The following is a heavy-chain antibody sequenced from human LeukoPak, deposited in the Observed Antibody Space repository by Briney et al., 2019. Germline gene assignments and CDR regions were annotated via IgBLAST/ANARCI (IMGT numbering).Heavy chain of an antibody. J-gene: IGHJ4*02. CDR2: IYYSGST. CDR1: GGSISSSSYY. V-gene: IGHV4-39*07. D-gene: IGHD5-18*01. Sequence: PSETLSLTCTVSGGSISSSSYYWGWIRQPPGKGLEWIGSIYYSGSTYYNPSLKSRVTISVDTSKNQFSLKLSSVTAADTAVYYSWGCSYGYGGDDYWGQGTLVTVSS. CDR3: WGCSYGYGGDDY.